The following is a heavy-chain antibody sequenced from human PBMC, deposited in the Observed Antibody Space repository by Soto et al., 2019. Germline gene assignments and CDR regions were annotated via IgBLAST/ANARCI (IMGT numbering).Heavy chain of an antibody. CDR1: GGSISSVGYY. CDR3: ARETVGTIDR. D-gene: IGHD5-12*01. J-gene: IGHJ5*02. Sequence: QVQLQESGPGLVKPSQTLSLTCTVSGGSISSVGYYWSWIRQHPGKGLEWIGYIYNSGSTHYNPSLKSRISMSVDTSKNRFSRKLSSVTVADTAVYFCARETVGTIDRWGQGTLVTVSS. CDR2: IYNSGST. V-gene: IGHV4-31*03.